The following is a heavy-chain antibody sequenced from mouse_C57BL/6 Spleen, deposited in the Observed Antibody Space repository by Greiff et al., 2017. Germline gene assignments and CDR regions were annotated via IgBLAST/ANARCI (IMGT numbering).Heavy chain of an antibody. V-gene: IGHV5-17*01. CDR1: GFTFSDYG. CDR3: ASDGNYYAMDY. D-gene: IGHD2-1*01. Sequence: EVKVVESGGGLVKPGGSLKLSCAASGFTFSDYGMHWVRQAPEKGLEWVAYISSGSSTIYYADTVKGRFTISRDNAKNTLFLQMTSLRSEDTAMYYCASDGNYYAMDYWGQGTSVTVSS. J-gene: IGHJ4*01. CDR2: ISSGSSTI.